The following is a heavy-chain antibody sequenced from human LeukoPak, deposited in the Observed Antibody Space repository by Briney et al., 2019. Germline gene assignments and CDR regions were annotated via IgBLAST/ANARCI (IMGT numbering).Heavy chain of an antibody. V-gene: IGHV3-53*01. D-gene: IGHD6-13*01. J-gene: IGHJ4*02. CDR3: ARVYVAAVDY. CDR2: IYSGGST. CDR1: GFTVSSNY. Sequence: GGSLRLSCAASGFTVSSNYMSWVRQAPGEGLEWVSVIYSGGSTYYADSVKGRFTISRDNSKNTLYLQMNSLRAEDAAVYYCARVYVAAVDYWGQGTLVTVSS.